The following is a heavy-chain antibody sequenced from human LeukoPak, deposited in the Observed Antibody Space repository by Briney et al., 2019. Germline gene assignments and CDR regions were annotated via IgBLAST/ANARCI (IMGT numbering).Heavy chain of an antibody. D-gene: IGHD6-6*01. Sequence: KPGESLKISCKGSGYSFTSYWIGWVRQMPGKGLEWMGIIYPGDSDTRYSPSFQGQVTISADKSITTAYLQWTSLKASDSAIYYCVRDGRSSDSPPTSLPFDYWGQGTLVTVSS. J-gene: IGHJ4*02. CDR2: IYPGDSDT. CDR3: VRDGRSSDSPPTSLPFDY. CDR1: GYSFTSYW. V-gene: IGHV5-51*01.